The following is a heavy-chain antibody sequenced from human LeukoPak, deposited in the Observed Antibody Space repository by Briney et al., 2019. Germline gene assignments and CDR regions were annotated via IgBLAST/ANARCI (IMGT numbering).Heavy chain of an antibody. Sequence: GSLRLSCAASGFTFSSYAMSWVRQPPGKGLEWIGEINHSGSTNYNPSLKSRVTISVDTSKNQFSLKLSSVTAADTAVYYCARDLEQLGYFDYWGQGTLVTVSS. J-gene: IGHJ4*02. D-gene: IGHD6-13*01. CDR1: GFTFSSYA. V-gene: IGHV4-34*01. CDR2: INHSGST. CDR3: ARDLEQLGYFDY.